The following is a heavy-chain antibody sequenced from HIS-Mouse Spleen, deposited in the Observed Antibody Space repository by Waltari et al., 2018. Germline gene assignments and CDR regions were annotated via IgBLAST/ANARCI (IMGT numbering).Heavy chain of an antibody. CDR1: VYSISSGSY. V-gene: IGHV4-38-2*02. D-gene: IGHD2-8*01. Sequence: QVQLQESGPGLVKPSETLSLTCTVSVYSISSGSYWGWIRQPPGKGLEWIGSIYHSGSTYYNPSLKSRVTISVDTSKNQFSLKLSSVTAADTAVYYCARDSWAYAIEYFQHWGQGTLVTVSS. CDR2: IYHSGST. CDR3: ARDSWAYAIEYFQH. J-gene: IGHJ1*01.